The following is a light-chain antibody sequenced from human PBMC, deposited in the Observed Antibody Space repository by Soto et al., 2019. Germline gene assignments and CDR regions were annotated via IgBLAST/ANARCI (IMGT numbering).Light chain of an antibody. CDR2: GGS. J-gene: IGKJ2*01. Sequence: IVMTQSPATPFLSPRGRTTLSRKARKSVSKNLALYPPKPGPEPKHLICGGSTRATGMPAKFSGSGSGTEFTLTVSSLQSEDFAVYYCQQYNNWPPDTFGQGTKLEIK. CDR3: QQYNNWPPDT. V-gene: IGKV3-15*01. CDR1: KSVSKN.